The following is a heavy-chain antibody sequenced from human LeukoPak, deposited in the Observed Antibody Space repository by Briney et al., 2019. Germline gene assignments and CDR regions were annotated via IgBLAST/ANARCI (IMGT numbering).Heavy chain of an antibody. J-gene: IGHJ4*02. CDR1: GFTFSDYW. V-gene: IGHV3-7*01. CDR3: ARVAGSGWFDY. CDR2: IKQDGSEK. D-gene: IGHD6-19*01. Sequence: GGSLRLSCAASGFTFSDYWMTWVRRAPGKGLEWLANIKQDGSEKYYVDSVKGRFTISRDDAKNSLYLQMNSLRAEDTAVYYCARVAGSGWFDYWGQGTLVTVSS.